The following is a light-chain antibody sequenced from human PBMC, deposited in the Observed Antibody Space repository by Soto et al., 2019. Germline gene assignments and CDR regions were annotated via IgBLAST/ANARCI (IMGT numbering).Light chain of an antibody. CDR2: AAS. Sequence: DIQMTQSPSSLSASVGDRVTITCRASQDISNYLAWYQQKPGKAPKLLIYAASTLQSGVPSRFSRSGSGTDFTLTISSLHKEDGATYDCQKDNSVPVWFGQGTKVEIK. V-gene: IGKV1-27*01. CDR3: QKDNSVPVW. CDR1: QDISNY. J-gene: IGKJ1*01.